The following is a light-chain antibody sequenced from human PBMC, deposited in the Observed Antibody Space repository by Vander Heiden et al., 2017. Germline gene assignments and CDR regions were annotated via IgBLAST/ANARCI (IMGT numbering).Light chain of an antibody. CDR2: KAS. CDR1: QSISSW. Sequence: EIQMTQSPSTLSASVGDRVTITCRASQSISSWLAWYQQKPGKAPKLLIYKASSLESGVPSRFSGSGSGTEFTLTIISLQPDDFATYFCQQYTSYSRTFGQWTKVEIK. V-gene: IGKV1-5*03. CDR3: QQYTSYSRT. J-gene: IGKJ1*01.